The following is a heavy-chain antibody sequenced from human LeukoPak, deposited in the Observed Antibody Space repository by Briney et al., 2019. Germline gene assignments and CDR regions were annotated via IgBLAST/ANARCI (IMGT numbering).Heavy chain of an antibody. J-gene: IGHJ3*02. V-gene: IGHV3-23*01. Sequence: GGSLRLSCAASGFTFSSYAMSWVRQAPGKGLEWVSAISGGGGSTYYADSVKGRFTISRDNSKNTLYLQMNSLRAEDTAVYYCAKDQAVVVAATAFDIWGQGTMVTVSS. CDR2: ISGGGGST. D-gene: IGHD2-15*01. CDR3: AKDQAVVVAATAFDI. CDR1: GFTFSSYA.